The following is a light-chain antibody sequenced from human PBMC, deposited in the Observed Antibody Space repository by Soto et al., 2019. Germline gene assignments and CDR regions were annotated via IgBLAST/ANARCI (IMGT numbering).Light chain of an antibody. CDR2: GVS. J-gene: IGKJ1*01. Sequence: EIVLTQSPVTLSLSPVERATLSCGASQSVSSNYFAWYQQKPGQAPRLLIYGVSSRATGIPDRFSGSGSGTDFTLTISRLEPEDFAVYYCQQYGSSGTFGQGTKVDIK. CDR3: QQYGSSGT. CDR1: QSVSSNY. V-gene: IGKV3-20*01.